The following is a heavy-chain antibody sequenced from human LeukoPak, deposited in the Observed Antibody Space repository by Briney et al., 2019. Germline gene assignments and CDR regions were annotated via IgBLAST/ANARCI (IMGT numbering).Heavy chain of an antibody. J-gene: IGHJ4*02. CDR2: ISSSGSTI. Sequence: GESLRLSCAASGFTFSDYYMSWIRQAPGKVLEWVAYISSSGSTIYYADSGKGRFTISRDNAKDSLYLQMNSLRAEDTAVYYCARGVDDYVWASSTTSYFAYWGQGPLVTVSS. D-gene: IGHD3-16*01. CDR3: ARGVDDYVWASSTTSYFAY. CDR1: GFTFSDYY. V-gene: IGHV3-11*01.